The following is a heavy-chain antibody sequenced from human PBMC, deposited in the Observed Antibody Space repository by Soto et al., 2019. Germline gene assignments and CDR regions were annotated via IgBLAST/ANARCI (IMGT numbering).Heavy chain of an antibody. Sequence: SETLSLTCTVSGGSISSYYWSWIRQPAGKGLEWIGRIYTSGSTNYNPSLKSRVTMSVDTSKNQFSLKLSSVTAADTAVYYCARDNYDSSDFYYYGMDVWGQGTTVTVSS. CDR3: ARDNYDSSDFYYYGMDV. J-gene: IGHJ6*02. CDR2: IYTSGST. CDR1: GGSISSYY. V-gene: IGHV4-4*07. D-gene: IGHD3-22*01.